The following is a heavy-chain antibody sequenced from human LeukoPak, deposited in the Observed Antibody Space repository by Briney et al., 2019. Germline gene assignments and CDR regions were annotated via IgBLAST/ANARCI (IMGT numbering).Heavy chain of an antibody. Sequence: PSETLFLTCSVYGGSFSGYYWSWIRQPPGKGLEWIGEINHSGSTNYNPSLKSRVTISVDSSKNQFSLKLSSVTAADTAVYYCARENVDIVATIRVYYFDYWGQGTLVTVSS. D-gene: IGHD5-12*01. V-gene: IGHV4-34*01. CDR2: INHSGST. CDR3: ARENVDIVATIRVYYFDY. CDR1: GGSFSGYY. J-gene: IGHJ4*02.